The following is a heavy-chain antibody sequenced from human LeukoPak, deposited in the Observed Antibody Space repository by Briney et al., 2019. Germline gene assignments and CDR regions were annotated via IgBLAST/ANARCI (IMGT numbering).Heavy chain of an antibody. CDR3: AELGITMIGGV. D-gene: IGHD3-10*02. CDR1: GFTFSGYW. V-gene: IGHV3-7*01. Sequence: GGPLRLSCPASGFTFSGYWMAWAGQAPGKGWGWVANIKQDGSEKYYVDSVKGRFTISRDNAKNSLYLQMNSLRAEDTAVYYCAELGITMIGGVWGKGTTVTISS. J-gene: IGHJ6*04. CDR2: IKQDGSEK.